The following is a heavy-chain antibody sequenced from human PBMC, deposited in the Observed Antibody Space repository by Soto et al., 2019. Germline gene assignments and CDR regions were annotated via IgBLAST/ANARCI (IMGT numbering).Heavy chain of an antibody. CDR3: AGDDCSNACCHPSA. CDR2: LYSGSTT. D-gene: IGHD2-2*01. J-gene: IGHJ4*02. CDR1: ASPVSYDY. Sequence: EVQVVDSGGALVQPGGSLRLSCPVSASPVSYDYLNWVRQAPGKGLEWVSTLYSGSTTFYADSVKGRFTISSDDSQNTLDLQMNSPRAEDTAVYFCAGDDCSNACCHPSAGGQGVLVTVSS. V-gene: IGHV3-66*01.